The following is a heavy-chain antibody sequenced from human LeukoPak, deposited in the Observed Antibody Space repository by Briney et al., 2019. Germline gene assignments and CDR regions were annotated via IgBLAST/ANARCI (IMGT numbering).Heavy chain of an antibody. D-gene: IGHD3-10*01. Sequence: SETLSLTCTVSGGSISSSSNYSWGWIRQPPGKGLEWIGSIYYSGNTYYNPSLKSRVTISVDTSKNQFSLKLNSVTAADTAVYYCACRDAHPGYYYYMDVWGIGTTVTVSS. J-gene: IGHJ6*03. CDR2: IYYSGNT. CDR3: ACRDAHPGYYYYMDV. V-gene: IGHV4-39*07. CDR1: GGSISSSSNYS.